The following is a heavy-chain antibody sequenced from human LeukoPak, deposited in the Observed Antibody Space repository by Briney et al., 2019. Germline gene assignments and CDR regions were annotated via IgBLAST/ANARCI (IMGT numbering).Heavy chain of an antibody. CDR1: GSSISSGYS. V-gene: IGHV4-38-2*01. J-gene: IGHJ4*02. CDR3: ARVRDGDYCDY. D-gene: IGHD4-17*01. CDR2: IYPSGST. Sequence: SETLSLTCVVSGSSISSGYSWGWIRQTPGKGLEWIGSIYPSGSTYYKPSLKSRVTISVDTSKNQFSLKLTSVTAADTAVYYCARVRDGDYCDYWGQGILVTVSS.